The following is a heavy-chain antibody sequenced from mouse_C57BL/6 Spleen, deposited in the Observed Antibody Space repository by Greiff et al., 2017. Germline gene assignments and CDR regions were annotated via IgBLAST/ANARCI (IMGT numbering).Heavy chain of an antibody. V-gene: IGHV1-55*01. CDR2: LYPGSGST. J-gene: IGHJ4*01. CDR1: GYTFTSYW. Sequence: VQLQQSGAELVKPGASVKLSCKASGYTFTSYWITWVKQRPGQGLEWIGDLYPGSGSTNYNEKFKSKATLPVDTSSSTAYMQLSSLTSEDSAVCCCARYDGYRYAMEYWGQGTWVTVSS. D-gene: IGHD2-3*01. CDR3: ARYDGYRYAMEY.